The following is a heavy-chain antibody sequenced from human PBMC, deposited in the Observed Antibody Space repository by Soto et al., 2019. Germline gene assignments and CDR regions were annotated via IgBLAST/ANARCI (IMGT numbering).Heavy chain of an antibody. Sequence: PSETLSLTCTFSSGSITSGDYHWSWIRQPPGKGLEWIGYIHYSGSTYHNPSLKSRVTLSIDTTNNQFSLKVTSVTAADTAVYYCARASTSLWPLYYGVXVWGPGTTVTVSS. D-gene: IGHD3-10*01. CDR2: IHYSGST. V-gene: IGHV4-30-4*01. CDR1: SGSITSGDYH. CDR3: ARASTSLWPLYYGVXV. J-gene: IGHJ6*02.